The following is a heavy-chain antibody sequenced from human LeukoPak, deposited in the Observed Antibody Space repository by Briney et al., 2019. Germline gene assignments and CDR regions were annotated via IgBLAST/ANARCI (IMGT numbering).Heavy chain of an antibody. J-gene: IGHJ4*02. D-gene: IGHD6-19*01. V-gene: IGHV3-30*02. Sequence: GGSLRLSCAASGFTFSSYGIHWVRQAPGKGLEWVAFIRYDGSNKYYADSVKGRFTISRDNSKNTLYLQMNSLRAEDTAVYYCARDPSESRIAVAGFDYWGQGTLVTVSS. CDR3: ARDPSESRIAVAGFDY. CDR1: GFTFSSYG. CDR2: IRYDGSNK.